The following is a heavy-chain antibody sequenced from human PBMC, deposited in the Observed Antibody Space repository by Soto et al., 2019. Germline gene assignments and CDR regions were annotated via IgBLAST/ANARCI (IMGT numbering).Heavy chain of an antibody. CDR1: AESFSGYS. D-gene: IGHD3-16*01. CDR3: ARSPTHFNYVWGNSNY. Sequence: PSETLPLTCAVFAESFSGYSWSWVRQPPGKGLEWIGEIDHSGSTNYNPSLQSRVTISADTSKNQFSLKLRPVTAADTAVYYCARSPTHFNYVWGNSNYWGQGTLVTISS. V-gene: IGHV4-34*01. CDR2: IDHSGST. J-gene: IGHJ4*02.